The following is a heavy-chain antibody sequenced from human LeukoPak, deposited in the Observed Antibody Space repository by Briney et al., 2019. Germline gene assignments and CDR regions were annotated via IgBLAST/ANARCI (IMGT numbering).Heavy chain of an antibody. J-gene: IGHJ5*02. Sequence: ASETLSLTCTVSGDSISSTSYFWGWIRQPPGKGLEWIRSIYNSGRSHYNPSLKSRVTISVDTSKNHFSLKLSSVTAADTAVYYCSREQIRGSGTYYYNLFDPWGQGTLVTVSS. CDR1: GDSISSTSYF. CDR3: SREQIRGSGTYYYNLFDP. V-gene: IGHV4-39*07. D-gene: IGHD3-10*01. CDR2: IYNSGRS.